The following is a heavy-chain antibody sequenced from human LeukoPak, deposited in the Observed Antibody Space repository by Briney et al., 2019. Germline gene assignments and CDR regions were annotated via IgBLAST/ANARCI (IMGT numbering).Heavy chain of an antibody. CDR1: GFTFSDYW. V-gene: IGHV3-74*01. J-gene: IGHJ4*02. CDR3: ASPTYGTDE. D-gene: IGHD2-8*01. CDR2: IHSDGGTT. Sequence: GGSLTLYCAASGFTFSDYWMHWLRQAPGKGLMWVSLIHSDGGTTNYADSVKGRFTITRDNANNTVYLQMNSLRVEDAAVYYCASPTYGTDEWGQGTLVTVSS.